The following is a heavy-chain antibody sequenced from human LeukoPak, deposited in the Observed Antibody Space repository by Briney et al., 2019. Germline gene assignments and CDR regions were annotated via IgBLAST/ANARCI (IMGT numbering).Heavy chain of an antibody. J-gene: IGHJ6*04. V-gene: IGHV3-48*03. CDR3: AELGITMIGGV. D-gene: IGHD3-10*02. CDR2: ISISGCTI. Sequence: PGGSLRLSCAASVFIFSSYAMSWVRQAPGKGLEGVSYISISGCTIYYADSVKGRFTISRDNAKNSLYLQMYSRRAEDTAVYCCAELGITMIGGVWGKGTTVTISS. CDR1: VFIFSSYA.